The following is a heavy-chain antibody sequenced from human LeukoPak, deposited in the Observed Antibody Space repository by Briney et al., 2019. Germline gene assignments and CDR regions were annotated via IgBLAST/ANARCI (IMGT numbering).Heavy chain of an antibody. Sequence: NPGESLKISCKGSGYSFTSYWIGWVRQMPGKGLEWMGIIYPGDSDTRYSPSFQGQVTISADKSISTAYLQWSSLKASDTAMYYCARQNRRYGDYEEFDYWGQGTLVTVSS. CDR3: ARQNRRYGDYEEFDY. D-gene: IGHD4-17*01. CDR2: IYPGDSDT. V-gene: IGHV5-51*01. CDR1: GYSFTSYW. J-gene: IGHJ4*02.